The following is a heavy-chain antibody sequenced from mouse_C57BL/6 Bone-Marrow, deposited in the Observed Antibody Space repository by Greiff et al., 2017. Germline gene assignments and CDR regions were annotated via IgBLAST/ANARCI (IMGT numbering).Heavy chain of an antibody. J-gene: IGHJ3*01. Sequence: QVQLQQSGAELVRPGSSVKLSCKASGYTFTSYWMHWVKQRPIQGLEWIGNIDPSDSETHYNQKFKDKATLTVDKSSSTAYMQLSSLTSEDSAVVDWARGYYSKAWFAYWGQGTLVTVSA. CDR1: GYTFTSYW. CDR2: IDPSDSET. V-gene: IGHV1-52*01. CDR3: ARGYYSKAWFAY. D-gene: IGHD2-5*01.